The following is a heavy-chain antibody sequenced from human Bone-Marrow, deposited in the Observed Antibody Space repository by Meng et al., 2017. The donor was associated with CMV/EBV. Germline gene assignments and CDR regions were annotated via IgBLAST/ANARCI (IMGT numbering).Heavy chain of an antibody. Sequence: GGSLRLSCAASGFTFSSYGMHWVRQAPGKGLEWVAFIRYDGSNKYYADSVKGRFTISRDNSKNTLYLKMNSLRAEDTAVYYCAKDQGVYDSSGYYPLGFDYWGQGKLVTVSS. CDR3: AKDQGVYDSSGYYPLGFDY. V-gene: IGHV3-30*02. CDR2: IRYDGSNK. J-gene: IGHJ4*02. D-gene: IGHD3-22*01. CDR1: GFTFSSYG.